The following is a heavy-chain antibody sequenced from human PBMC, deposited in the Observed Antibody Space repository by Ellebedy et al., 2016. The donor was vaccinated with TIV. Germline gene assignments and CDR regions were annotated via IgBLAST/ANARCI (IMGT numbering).Heavy chain of an antibody. CDR3: ARLYVFGFGDSNYFDS. D-gene: IGHD3-10*01. J-gene: IGHJ4*02. CDR2: IYYNGIT. Sequence: MPSETLSLTCTVSGGYISSNNYYWGWIRQPPGKGLEWIGNIYYNGITFHNPSLKSRVTISVDTPKKHFSLRLSSVTAADTAVYYCARLYVFGFGDSNYFDSWGQGTLVTVSS. CDR1: GGYISSNNYY. V-gene: IGHV4-39*02.